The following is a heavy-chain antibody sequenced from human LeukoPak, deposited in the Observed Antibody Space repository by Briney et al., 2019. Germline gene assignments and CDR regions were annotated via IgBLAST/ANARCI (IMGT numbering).Heavy chain of an antibody. V-gene: IGHV3-30-3*01. CDR3: ARGGEWLDPERTPVDY. Sequence: GGSLRLSCAASGFTFSSYAMHWVRQAPGKGLEWVAVISYDGSNKYYADSVKGRFTISRDNSKNTLYLQMNSLRAEDTAVYYCARGGEWLDPERTPVDYWGQGTLVTVSS. CDR2: ISYDGSNK. D-gene: IGHD6-19*01. J-gene: IGHJ4*02. CDR1: GFTFSSYA.